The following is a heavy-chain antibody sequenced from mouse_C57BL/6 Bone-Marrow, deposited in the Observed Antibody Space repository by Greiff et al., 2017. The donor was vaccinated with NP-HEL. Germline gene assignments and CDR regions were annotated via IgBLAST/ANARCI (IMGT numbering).Heavy chain of an antibody. V-gene: IGHV5-6*01. CDR1: GFTFSSYG. CDR3: ARQRRNYDYGFYYAMDY. CDR2: ISSGGSYT. D-gene: IGHD2-4*01. Sequence: EVQLKESGGDLVKPGGSLKLSCAASGFTFSSYGMSWVRQTPDKRLEWVATISSGGSYTYYPDSVKGRFTISIDNDKNTLYLQMSSLKSDDTAMYYCARQRRNYDYGFYYAMDYWGQGTSVTVSS. J-gene: IGHJ4*01.